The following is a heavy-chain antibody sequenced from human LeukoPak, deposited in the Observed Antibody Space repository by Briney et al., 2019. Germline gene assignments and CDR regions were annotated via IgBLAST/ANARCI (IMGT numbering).Heavy chain of an antibody. J-gene: IGHJ4*02. CDR1: GFTFSSYE. V-gene: IGHV3-74*01. Sequence: GGSLRLSCAASGFTFSSYEMNWVRQAPGKGLEWVSRINSDGSSTSYADSVKGRFTISRDNSKNSLYLQMNSLRAEDTAVYYCAKTDYYDSSGYLLDYFDYWGQGTLVTVSS. D-gene: IGHD3-22*01. CDR3: AKTDYYDSSGYLLDYFDY. CDR2: INSDGSST.